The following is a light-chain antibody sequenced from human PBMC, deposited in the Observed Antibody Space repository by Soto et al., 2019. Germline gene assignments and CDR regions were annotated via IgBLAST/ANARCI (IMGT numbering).Light chain of an antibody. CDR3: SSYTSTTAYI. V-gene: IGLV2-14*03. CDR2: HVT. J-gene: IGLJ1*01. CDR1: SSDVGGYNY. Sequence: QSALTQPASVSGSPGQSITISCTGTSSDVGGYNYVSWYQQHPGDAPKLLIYHVTNRPSGVSDRFSGSKSGNTASLTISGLQAEDEAGYYCSSYTSTTAYIFATGTKLTVL.